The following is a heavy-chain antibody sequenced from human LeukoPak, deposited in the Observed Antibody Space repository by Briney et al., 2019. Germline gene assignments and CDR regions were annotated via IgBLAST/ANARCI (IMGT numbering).Heavy chain of an antibody. CDR2: IYYSGST. V-gene: IGHV4-31*03. CDR1: GGSISSGGYY. CDR3: ARAYSSSWFYFDY. J-gene: IGHJ4*02. Sequence: TPSETLSLTCTVSGGSISSGGYYWSWIRQHPGKGLEWIGYIYYSGSTYYNPSLKSRVTISVDTSKNQFSLKLSSVTAADTAVYYCARAYSSSWFYFDYWGQGTLVTVSS. D-gene: IGHD6-13*01.